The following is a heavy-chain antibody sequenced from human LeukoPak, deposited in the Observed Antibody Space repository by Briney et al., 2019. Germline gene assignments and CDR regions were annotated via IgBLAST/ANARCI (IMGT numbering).Heavy chain of an antibody. CDR3: ASVAVTGTYFDC. J-gene: IGHJ4*02. V-gene: IGHV3-48*03. Sequence: GGSLRLSSAASGFTFSNLEMNWVRQAPRKGLEWVSYISSSGSTLYYTDSVQGRFTLSRDNAKNSLYLQMKSMRAENTRVYFCASVAVTGTYFDCWGQGTLVTVSS. CDR1: GFTFSNLE. D-gene: IGHD6-19*01. CDR2: ISSSGSTL.